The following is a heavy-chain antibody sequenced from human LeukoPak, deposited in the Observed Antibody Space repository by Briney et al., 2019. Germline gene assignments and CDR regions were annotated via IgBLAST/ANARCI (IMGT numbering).Heavy chain of an antibody. CDR1: GFTFSDYS. V-gene: IGHV3-48*01. D-gene: IGHD1-1*01. CDR2: IGIDSGKT. CDR3: ARDYRYAFEN. J-gene: IGHJ4*02. Sequence: PGGSLRLSCAASGFTFSDYSMNWVRQAPGKGLEWISYIGIDSGKTKYADSVKGRFTISGDKAKSSLYLQMSSLRVEDTAVYYCARDYRYAFENWGQGTLVTVSS.